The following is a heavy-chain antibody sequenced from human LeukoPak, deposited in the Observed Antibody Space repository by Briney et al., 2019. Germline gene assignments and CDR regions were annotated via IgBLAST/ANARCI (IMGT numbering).Heavy chain of an antibody. Sequence: GGSLRLSCATSGFTFSSPGMHWVRQAPGKGLEWVALIWYDGSNKNYADSVKGRFTISRDNSKNTLYLQMNSLRAEDTAVYYCARDLGLLRLDYWGQGTLVTVSS. D-gene: IGHD2-21*02. CDR3: ARDLGLLRLDY. CDR1: GFTFSSPG. J-gene: IGHJ4*02. CDR2: IWYDGSNK. V-gene: IGHV3-33*01.